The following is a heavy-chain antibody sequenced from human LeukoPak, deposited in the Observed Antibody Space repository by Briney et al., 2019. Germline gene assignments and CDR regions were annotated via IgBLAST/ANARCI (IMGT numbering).Heavy chain of an antibody. CDR3: ARVSMATITRYYYYYMDV. D-gene: IGHD5-24*01. CDR1: GDSINSGSYY. Sequence: SETLSLTCTVSGDSINSGSYYWGWIRQPAGRGLEWIGRIYTSGSTNYNPSLKSRVTISVDTSKNQFSLKLSSVTAADTAVYYCARVSMATITRYYYYYMDVWGKGTTVTISS. CDR2: IYTSGST. V-gene: IGHV4-61*02. J-gene: IGHJ6*03.